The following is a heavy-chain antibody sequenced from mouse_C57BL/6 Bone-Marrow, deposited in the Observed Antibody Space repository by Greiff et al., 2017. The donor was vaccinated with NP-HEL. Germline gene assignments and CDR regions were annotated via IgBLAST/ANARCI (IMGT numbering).Heavy chain of an antibody. D-gene: IGHD1-1*01. CDR1: GFTFSDFY. CDR3: ARDAGCYSSSYTWYFDV. J-gene: IGHJ1*03. V-gene: IGHV7-1*01. CDR2: SRNKANDYTT. Sequence: EVKLVESGGGLVQSGRSLRLSCATSGFTFSDFYMEWVRQAPGKGLEWIAASRNKANDYTTEYSATVKGRFIVSRDTSQSILYLQMNALRAEDTAIYYCARDAGCYSSSYTWYFDVWGTGTTVTVSS.